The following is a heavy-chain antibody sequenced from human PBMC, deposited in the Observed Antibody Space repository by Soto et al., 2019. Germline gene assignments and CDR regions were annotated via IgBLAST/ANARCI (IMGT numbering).Heavy chain of an antibody. CDR3: ARLGDYDFWSGYYTRYYYMDV. J-gene: IGHJ6*03. V-gene: IGHV5-51*01. D-gene: IGHD3-3*01. CDR1: GYSFTSYW. Sequence: GESLKISCKGSGYSFTSYWIGWVRQMPGKGLEWMGIIYPGDSDTRYSPSFQGQVTISADKSISTAYLQWSSLKASDTAMYYCARLGDYDFWSGYYTRYYYMDVWGKGTTVTVSS. CDR2: IYPGDSDT.